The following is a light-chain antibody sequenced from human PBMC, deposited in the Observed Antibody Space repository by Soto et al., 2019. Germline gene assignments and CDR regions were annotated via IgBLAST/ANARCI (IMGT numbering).Light chain of an antibody. CDR2: DAS. CDR3: QQYDNLPLT. V-gene: IGKV1-33*01. Sequence: DIQITQSQPCLFSCRVNRVTITCQASQDIGNYLTWYQQRLGKAPKLLIYDASNLETGVPSRFSGSGSGTDFTFTISSLQPQDFATYYCQQYDNLPLTFGGGTKVDIK. CDR1: QDIGNY. J-gene: IGKJ4*01.